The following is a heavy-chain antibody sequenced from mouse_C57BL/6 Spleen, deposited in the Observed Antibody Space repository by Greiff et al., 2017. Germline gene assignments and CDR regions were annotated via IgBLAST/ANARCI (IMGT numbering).Heavy chain of an antibody. CDR1: GYAFSSYW. CDR3: ARARNYPHYYAMDY. V-gene: IGHV1-80*01. J-gene: IGHJ4*01. Sequence: QVQLQQSGAELVKPGASVKISCKASGYAFSSYWMNWVKQRPGKGLEWIGQIYPGDGDTNYNGKFTGQATLTADKSSSTAYMQLSSLTSEDSAVYFCARARNYPHYYAMDYWGQGTSVTVSS. D-gene: IGHD2-1*01. CDR2: IYPGDGDT.